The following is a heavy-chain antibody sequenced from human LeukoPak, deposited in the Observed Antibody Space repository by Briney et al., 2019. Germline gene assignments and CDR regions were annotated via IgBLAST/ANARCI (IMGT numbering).Heavy chain of an antibody. D-gene: IGHD2-2*01. CDR3: ARHPLGPSLPRYYYYYYGMDV. CDR1: GFTFSSYA. J-gene: IGHJ6*02. V-gene: IGHV3-30-3*01. Sequence: GGSLRLSCAASGFTFSSYAMHWVRQAPGKGLEWVAVISYDGSNKYYADSVKGRFTISRDNSKNTLYLQMNSLRAEDTAVYYCARHPLGPSLPRYYYYYYGMDVWGQGTTVTVSS. CDR2: ISYDGSNK.